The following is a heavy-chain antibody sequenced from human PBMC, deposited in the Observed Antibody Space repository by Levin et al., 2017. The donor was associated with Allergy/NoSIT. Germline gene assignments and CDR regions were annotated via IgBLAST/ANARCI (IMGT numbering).Heavy chain of an antibody. CDR2: ISTSSNYI. D-gene: IGHD6-19*01. CDR1: GFTFSNYA. J-gene: IGHJ4*02. Sequence: ASVKVSCAASGFTFSNYAMNWVRQAPGKGLEWVSSISTSSNYIYYADSVKGRFTIPRDNAKNSLYLQMNSLRAEDTAVYYCARTPGGVVAGQLWGPGTLVTVSS. V-gene: IGHV3-21*01. CDR3: ARTPGGVVAGQL.